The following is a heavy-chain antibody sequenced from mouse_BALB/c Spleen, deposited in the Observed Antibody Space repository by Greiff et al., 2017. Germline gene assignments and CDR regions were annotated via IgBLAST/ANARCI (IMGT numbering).Heavy chain of an antibody. J-gene: IGHJ4*01. V-gene: IGHV2-6-7*01. CDR3: ARYYYGIADAMDY. Sequence: VQRVESGPGLVAPSQSLSITCTVSGFSLTGYGVNWVRQPPGKGLEWLGMIWGDGSTDYNSALKSRLSISKDNSKSQVFLKMNSLQTDDTARYYCARYYYGIADAMDYWGQGTSVTVSS. D-gene: IGHD1-1*01. CDR2: IWGDGST. CDR1: GFSLTGYG.